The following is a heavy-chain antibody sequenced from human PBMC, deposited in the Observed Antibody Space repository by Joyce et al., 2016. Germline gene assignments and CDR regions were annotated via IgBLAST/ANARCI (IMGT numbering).Heavy chain of an antibody. V-gene: IGHV1-3*04. CDR2: IATGNGDT. Sequence: VLLVQSGAEVKQPGASVKVSCKASGYKFTSDGIHWVRQAPGQGLEWMGWIATGNGDTKYAQRLQGRATITKDTSAGTAYMELGSLTSEDTAVYYCARDSKLSDTWYFDLWGRGTLVSVSS. CDR1: GYKFTSDG. CDR3: ARDSKLSDTWYFDL. D-gene: IGHD2-21*01. J-gene: IGHJ2*01.